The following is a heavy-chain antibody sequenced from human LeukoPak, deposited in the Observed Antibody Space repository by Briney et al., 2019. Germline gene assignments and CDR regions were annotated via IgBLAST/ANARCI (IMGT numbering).Heavy chain of an antibody. J-gene: IGHJ3*02. CDR2: ISSSSSTI. V-gene: IGHV3-48*04. CDR1: GFTFSSYS. CDR3: ARDLRWEPRRGAFDI. Sequence: SGGSLRLSCAASGFTFSSYSMNWVRQAPGKGLEWVSYISSSSSTIYYADSVKGRFTISRDNAKNSLYLQMNSLRAEDTAVYYCARDLRWEPRRGAFDIWGQGTMVTVSS. D-gene: IGHD1-26*01.